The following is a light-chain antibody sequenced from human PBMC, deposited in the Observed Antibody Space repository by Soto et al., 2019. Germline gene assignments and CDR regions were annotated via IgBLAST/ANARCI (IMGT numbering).Light chain of an antibody. J-gene: IGKJ3*01. CDR1: QSVSSSY. CDR2: GAS. CDR3: QQYGRSPPFT. Sequence: EIVLTQSPGTLSLSPGERATLSCRASQSVSSSYLAWYQQKPGQAPRLLIYGASSRATGIPDRFSGSGSGTYFTLTISRLEPEDFAVDYCQQYGRSPPFTFGPGTKVDIK. V-gene: IGKV3-20*01.